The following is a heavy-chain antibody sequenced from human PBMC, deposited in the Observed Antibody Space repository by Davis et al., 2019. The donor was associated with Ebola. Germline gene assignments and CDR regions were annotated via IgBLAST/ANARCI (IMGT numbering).Heavy chain of an antibody. CDR1: GFTFSSYS. CDR2: ISSSSSYI. J-gene: IGHJ6*02. V-gene: IGHV3-21*04. Sequence: GGSLRLSCAASGFTFSSYSMNWVRQAPGKGLEWVSSISSSSSYIYYADSVKGRFTISRDNAKNSLYLQMNSLRAEDTALYYCASGDGRGYSYDMDVWGQGTTVTVSS. CDR3: ASGDGRGYSYDMDV. D-gene: IGHD3/OR15-3a*01.